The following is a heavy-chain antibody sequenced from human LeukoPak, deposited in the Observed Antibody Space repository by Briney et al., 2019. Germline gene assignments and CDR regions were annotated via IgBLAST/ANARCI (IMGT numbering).Heavy chain of an antibody. CDR2: INEDGSTT. V-gene: IGHV3-74*01. CDR3: VRDLGGRSGH. Sequence: RGSLRLSCAASGFTFSSNWMHWVRQAPGKGLVWVSRINEDGSTTNYADSVKGRSTIFRDNAKNTLYLQMNSLRAEDTAVYYCVRDLGGRSGHWGQGTLVTVSS. J-gene: IGHJ4*02. CDR1: GFTFSSNW. D-gene: IGHD1-26*01.